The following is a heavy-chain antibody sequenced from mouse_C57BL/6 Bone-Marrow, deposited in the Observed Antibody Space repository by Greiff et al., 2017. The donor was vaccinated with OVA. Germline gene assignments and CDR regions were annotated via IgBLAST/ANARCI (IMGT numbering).Heavy chain of an antibody. D-gene: IGHD1-1*01. Sequence: EVHLVESGGGLVQPGGSLSLSCAASGFTFTDYYMSWVRQPPGKALEWLGFIRNKANGYTTEYSASVKGRFTISRDNSQSILYLQMNALRAEDSATYYCARSYYGSSPFAYWGQGTLVTVSA. CDR1: GFTFTDYY. J-gene: IGHJ3*01. V-gene: IGHV7-3*01. CDR3: ARSYYGSSPFAY. CDR2: IRNKANGYTT.